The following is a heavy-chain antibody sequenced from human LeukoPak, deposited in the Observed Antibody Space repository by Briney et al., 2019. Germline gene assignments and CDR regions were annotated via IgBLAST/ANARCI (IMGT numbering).Heavy chain of an antibody. J-gene: IGHJ1*01. D-gene: IGHD3-10*01. V-gene: IGHV4-39*07. CDR3: ASSERFGELSPEYFQH. CDR2: IYYSGST. CDR1: GGSISSSSYY. Sequence: SETLSLTCTVSGGSISSSSYYWGWIRQPPGKGLEWIGSIYYSGSTYYNPSLKSRVTISVDTSKNQFSLKLSSVTAADTAVYYCASSERFGELSPEYFQHWGQGTLVTVSS.